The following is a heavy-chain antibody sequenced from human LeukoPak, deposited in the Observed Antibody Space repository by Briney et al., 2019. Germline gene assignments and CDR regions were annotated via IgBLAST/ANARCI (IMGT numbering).Heavy chain of an antibody. V-gene: IGHV1-69*04. Sequence: ASVKVSCKASGGTFSSYAISWVRQAPGQGLEWMGRIIPILGIANYAQKIQGRVTITADKSTSTAYMELSSLRSEDTAVYYCARDRRFYGSGSYAIDYWGQGTLVTVSS. J-gene: IGHJ4*02. CDR2: IIPILGIA. CDR3: ARDRRFYGSGSYAIDY. D-gene: IGHD3-10*01. CDR1: GGTFSSYA.